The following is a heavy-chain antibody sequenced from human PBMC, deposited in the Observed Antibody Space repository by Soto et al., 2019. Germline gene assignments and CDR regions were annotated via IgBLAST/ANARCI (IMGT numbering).Heavy chain of an antibody. CDR1: GFNFSDYG. CDR3: ARDLITKIDP. CDR2: ISTTGYMI. D-gene: IGHD3-10*01. J-gene: IGHJ5*02. Sequence: LRLSCAVSGFNFSDYGMNWVRPAPGRGLEWISYISTTGYMIYYADSVKGRFTISRDNAKDSLYLQMSSLRDDDTAVYYCARDLITKIDPWGPGIMVTVSS. V-gene: IGHV3-48*02.